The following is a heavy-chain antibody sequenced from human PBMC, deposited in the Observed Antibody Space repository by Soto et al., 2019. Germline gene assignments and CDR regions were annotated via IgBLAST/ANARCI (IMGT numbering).Heavy chain of an antibody. J-gene: IGHJ5*02. V-gene: IGHV4-31*03. Sequence: SETLSLTCTVSGGSISSGGYYWSWIRQHPGKGLEWIGYIYYSGSTYYNPSLKSRVTISVDTSKNQFSLKLSSVTAADTAVYYCARAIVATIEAGHTQDWFDPWGQGTLVTSPQ. D-gene: IGHD5-12*01. CDR2: IYYSGST. CDR3: ARAIVATIEAGHTQDWFDP. CDR1: GGSISSGGYY.